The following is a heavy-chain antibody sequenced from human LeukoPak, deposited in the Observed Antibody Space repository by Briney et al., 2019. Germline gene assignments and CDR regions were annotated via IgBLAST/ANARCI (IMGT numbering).Heavy chain of an antibody. Sequence: GGSLRLSCAASGFTFSSYAMSWVRQAPGKGLEWVSVISSGGGTTYYADSVRGRFTISRDNAKNSLYLQMNSLRAEDTAVYYCAKDSYSKGDFWGQGVLVTVSS. J-gene: IGHJ4*02. CDR2: ISSGGGTT. D-gene: IGHD6-13*01. CDR1: GFTFSSYA. V-gene: IGHV3-23*01. CDR3: AKDSYSKGDF.